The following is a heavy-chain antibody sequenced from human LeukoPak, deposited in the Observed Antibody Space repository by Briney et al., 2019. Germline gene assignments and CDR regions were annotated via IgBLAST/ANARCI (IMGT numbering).Heavy chain of an antibody. CDR3: ARGYYDVLTGPASPNDY. D-gene: IGHD3-9*01. CDR1: GVTLSRYS. V-gene: IGHV3-21*01. Sequence: PGESLTLSCAASGVTLSRYSMNWVRQAPGKGLEWVSSISSSRSYIYYADSVKGRFTLSRDNAKNSLYLQMNNLRAEDTAVYYCARGYYDVLTGPASPNDYWGQGTLVTVSS. J-gene: IGHJ4*02. CDR2: ISSSRSYI.